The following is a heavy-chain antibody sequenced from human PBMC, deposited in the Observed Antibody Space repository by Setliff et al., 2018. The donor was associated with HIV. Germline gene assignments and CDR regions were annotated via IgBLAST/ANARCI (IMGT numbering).Heavy chain of an antibody. CDR3: ARHPPHDSTWPYYYYGMDV. D-gene: IGHD6-13*01. Sequence: SETLSLTCAVYGESFSDYYWNWIRQPPGKGLEWIGEINHSGSTNYNPSLKSRVTISVDTSKNQFSLKLNSVTAADTAVYYCARHPPHDSTWPYYYYGMDVWGQGTTVTVSS. V-gene: IGHV4-34*01. CDR1: GESFSDYY. J-gene: IGHJ6*02. CDR2: INHSGST.